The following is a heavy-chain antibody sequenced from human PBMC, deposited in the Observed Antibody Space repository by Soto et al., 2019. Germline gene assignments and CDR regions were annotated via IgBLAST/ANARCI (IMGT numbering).Heavy chain of an antibody. CDR2: ISSSGSTI. CDR3: ARDLGIQLNYFDY. Sequence: GGSLRLSCAAPGFTFSDYYMSWIRQAPGKGLEWVSYISSSGSTIYYADSVKGRFTISRDNAKNSLYLQMNSLRAEDTAVYYCARDLGIQLNYFDYWGQGTLVTVSS. D-gene: IGHD5-18*01. J-gene: IGHJ4*02. CDR1: GFTFSDYY. V-gene: IGHV3-11*01.